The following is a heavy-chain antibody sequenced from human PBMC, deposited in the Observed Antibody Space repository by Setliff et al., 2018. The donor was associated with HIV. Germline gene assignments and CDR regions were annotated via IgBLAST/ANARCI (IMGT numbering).Heavy chain of an antibody. D-gene: IGHD3-10*01. V-gene: IGHV4-31*03. J-gene: IGHJ4*02. CDR3: ARGARGSGSSNYYFDY. CDR2: IYYSGST. Sequence: PSETLSLTCTVSGGSISSGTYYWSWIRQHPGKGLEWIGYIYYSGSTYYNPSLKSRVTMSVDTSKNQFSLKLSSVTAADTAVYYCARGARGSGSSNYYFDYWGQGTLVTVSS. CDR1: GGSISSGTYY.